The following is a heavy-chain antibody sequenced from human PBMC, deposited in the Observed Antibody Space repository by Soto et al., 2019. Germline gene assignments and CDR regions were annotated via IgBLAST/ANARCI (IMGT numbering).Heavy chain of an antibody. D-gene: IGHD2-15*01. CDR3: AKVGGRVKPGAFDY. Sequence: HPGGSLRLSCAASGFTFSSYAMSWVRQAPGKGLEWVSAISGSGGSTYYADSVKGRFTISRDNSKNTLYLQVNSLRAEDTAVYYCAKVGGRVKPGAFDYWGQGTLVTVSS. V-gene: IGHV3-23*01. CDR2: ISGSGGST. J-gene: IGHJ4*02. CDR1: GFTFSSYA.